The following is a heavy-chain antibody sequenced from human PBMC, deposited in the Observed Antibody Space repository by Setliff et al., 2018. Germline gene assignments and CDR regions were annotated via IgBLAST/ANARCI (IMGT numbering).Heavy chain of an antibody. J-gene: IGHJ6*03. Sequence: NPSETLSLTCTVSGGSISSYYWSWIRQPAGKGLEWIGRIYTSGSTNYNPSLKSRVTMSVDTSKNQFSLKLSSVTAADTAVYYCAREKGNREAPELRGLYYYYMDVWGKGTTVTVS. CDR2: IYTSGST. D-gene: IGHD3-10*01. CDR3: AREKGNREAPELRGLYYYYMDV. CDR1: GGSISSYY. V-gene: IGHV4-4*07.